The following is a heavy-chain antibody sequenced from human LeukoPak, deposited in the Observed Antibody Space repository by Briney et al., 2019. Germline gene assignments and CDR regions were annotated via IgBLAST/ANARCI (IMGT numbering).Heavy chain of an antibody. Sequence: AGESLKISCKGSGYSFTSYWISWVRQMPGKGLELMGRIDPSDSYTNYSPSFQGHVTISADKSISTAYLQWSSLKASDTAMYYCARHRDDGFADYFDYWGQGTLVTVSS. J-gene: IGHJ4*02. CDR2: IDPSDSYT. V-gene: IGHV5-10-1*01. CDR1: GYSFTSYW. CDR3: ARHRDDGFADYFDY. D-gene: IGHD1-1*01.